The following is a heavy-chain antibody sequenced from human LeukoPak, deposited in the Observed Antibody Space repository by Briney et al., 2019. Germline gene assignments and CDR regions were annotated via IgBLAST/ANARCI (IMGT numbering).Heavy chain of an antibody. D-gene: IGHD6-6*01. CDR3: ARDDAPPAARPLDY. CDR1: GYTFTSYG. V-gene: IGHV1-18*01. Sequence: GASVKVSCKASGYTFTSYGISWVRQAPGQGLEWLGWISAYSGNTNYAQKLQGRVTMTTDTSTSTAYMELRSLRSDDTAVYYCARDDAPPAARPLDYWGQGTLVTVSS. J-gene: IGHJ4*02. CDR2: ISAYSGNT.